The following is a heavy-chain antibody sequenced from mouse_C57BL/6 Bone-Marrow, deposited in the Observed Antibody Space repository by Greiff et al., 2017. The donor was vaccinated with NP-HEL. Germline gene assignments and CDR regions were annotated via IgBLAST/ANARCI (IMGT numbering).Heavy chain of an antibody. D-gene: IGHD1-1*01. CDR3: ARSGYGSSFPWFAY. V-gene: IGHV1-18*01. CDR1: GYTFTDYN. J-gene: IGHJ3*01. Sequence: EVQLQQSGPELVKPGASVKIPCKASGYTFTDYNMDWVKQSHGKSLEWIGDINPNNGGTIYNQKFKGKATLTVAKSSSTAYMELRSLTSEDTAVYYCARSGYGSSFPWFAYWGQGTLVTVSA. CDR2: INPNNGGT.